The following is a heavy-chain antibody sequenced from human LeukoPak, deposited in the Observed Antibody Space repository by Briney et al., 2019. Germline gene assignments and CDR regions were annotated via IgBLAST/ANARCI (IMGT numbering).Heavy chain of an antibody. Sequence: SETLSLTCAVYGGSFSAYYWSWIRQPPGKGLEWIGEINHSGSTNYNPSLESRVTISVDTSKNQFSLKLRSVTAADTAVYYCARRGTYLVRWGQGTLVTVSS. D-gene: IGHD1-26*01. V-gene: IGHV4-34*01. CDR2: INHSGST. CDR3: ARRGTYLVR. J-gene: IGHJ4*02. CDR1: GGSFSAYY.